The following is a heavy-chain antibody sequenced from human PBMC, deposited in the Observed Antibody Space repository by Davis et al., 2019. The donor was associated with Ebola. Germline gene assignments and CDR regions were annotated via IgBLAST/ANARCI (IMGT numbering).Heavy chain of an antibody. Sequence: SVKVSCKASGGTFSSYAISWVRQAPGQGLEWMGGIIPIFGTANYAQKFQGRVTITADESTSTAYMELSSLRSEDTAVYYCARVQMIVVAPDYMDVWGKGTTVTVSS. CDR1: GGTFSSYA. V-gene: IGHV1-69*13. D-gene: IGHD3-22*01. CDR2: IIPIFGTA. J-gene: IGHJ6*03. CDR3: ARVQMIVVAPDYMDV.